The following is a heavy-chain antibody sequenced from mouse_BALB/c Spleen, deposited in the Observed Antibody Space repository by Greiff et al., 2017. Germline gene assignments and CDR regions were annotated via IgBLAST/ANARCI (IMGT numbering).Heavy chain of an antibody. V-gene: IGHV3-2*02. Sequence: EVKLQESGPGLVKPSQSLSLTCTVTGYSITSDYAWNWIRQFPGNKLEWMGYISYSGSTSYNPSLKSRISITRDTSKNQFFLQLNSVTTEDTATYYCAREAYYRYDYAMDYWGQGTSVTVSS. CDR1: GYSITSDYA. J-gene: IGHJ4*01. CDR2: ISYSGST. CDR3: AREAYYRYDYAMDY. D-gene: IGHD2-14*01.